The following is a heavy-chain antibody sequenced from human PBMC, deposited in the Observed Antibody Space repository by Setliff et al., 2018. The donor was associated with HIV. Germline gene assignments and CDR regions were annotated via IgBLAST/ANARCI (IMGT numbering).Heavy chain of an antibody. D-gene: IGHD2-15*01. J-gene: IGHJ3*02. CDR3: AREHCSGGSCNGFDI. CDR2: IYISGTT. CDR1: GGSVSTSY. V-gene: IGHV4-4*09. Sequence: SETLSLTCTVSGGSVSTSYWNWIRQPPGKGLEWIAYIYISGTTNYNPSLKSRVTISLDTSRNQFSLKLGSVTAADTAMYYCAREHCSGGSCNGFDIWGQGTMVTVS.